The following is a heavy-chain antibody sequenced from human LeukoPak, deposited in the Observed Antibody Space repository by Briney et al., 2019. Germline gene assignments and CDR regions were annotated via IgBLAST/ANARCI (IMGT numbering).Heavy chain of an antibody. D-gene: IGHD7-27*01. CDR2: IRNDESDK. V-gene: IGHV3-30*02. J-gene: IGHJ4*02. CDR1: GFTLTTYH. CDR3: ARDYNWGVDY. Sequence: GGSLRLSCAASGFTLTTYHRHWVRQAPGKGLEWLSFIRNDESDKYYTDSVKGRFTISRDNSKNTVYLQMNSLRVEDTAVYYCARDYNWGVDYWGQGTLVTVSS.